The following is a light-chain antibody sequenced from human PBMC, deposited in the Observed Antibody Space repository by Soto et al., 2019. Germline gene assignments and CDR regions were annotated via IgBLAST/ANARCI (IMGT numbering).Light chain of an antibody. J-gene: IGKJ4*01. V-gene: IGKV3D-20*02. CDR3: QKHSNWPLN. Sequence: VLTQSPGTLSLSPGESATLSFRASQTVSITYLTWYQQKPGQAPRLLIYGASSRATGIPDRFSGSGSGTVFTLTISRLEPEDFAVYYCQKHSNWPLNFGGGTKVDIK. CDR2: GAS. CDR1: QTVSITY.